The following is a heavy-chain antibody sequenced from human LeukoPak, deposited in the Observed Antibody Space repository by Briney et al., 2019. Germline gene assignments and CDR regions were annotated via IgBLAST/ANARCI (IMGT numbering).Heavy chain of an antibody. CDR1: GFTLDDYA. V-gene: IGHV3-9*01. CDR3: AKESDYDILTGYWDC. Sequence: PGGSLRLSCAASGFTLDDYAMHWVRQAPGKGLEWVSGISWNSGSIGYADSVKGRFTISRDNAKSSLYLQMNSLRAEDTALYYCAKESDYDILTGYWDCWGQGTLVTVSS. CDR2: ISWNSGSI. J-gene: IGHJ4*02. D-gene: IGHD3-9*01.